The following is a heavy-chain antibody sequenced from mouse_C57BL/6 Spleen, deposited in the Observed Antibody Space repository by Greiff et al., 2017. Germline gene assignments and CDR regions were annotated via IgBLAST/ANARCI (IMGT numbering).Heavy chain of an antibody. Sequence: QVQLQQPGAELVMPGASVKLSCKASGYTFTSYWMHWVKQRPGQGLEWIGEIDPSDSYTNYNQKFKGKSTLTVDKSSSTAYMQLSSLTSEDSAVYYCARQKLSGTSDYWGQGTTLTVSS. D-gene: IGHD4-1*01. V-gene: IGHV1-69*01. CDR1: GYTFTSYW. CDR3: ARQKLSGTSDY. CDR2: IDPSDSYT. J-gene: IGHJ2*01.